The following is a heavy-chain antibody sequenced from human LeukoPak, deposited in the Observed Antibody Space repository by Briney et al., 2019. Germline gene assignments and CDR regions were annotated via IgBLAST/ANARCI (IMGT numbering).Heavy chain of an antibody. CDR1: GFTFSSYA. D-gene: IGHD2-21*02. J-gene: IGHJ4*02. Sequence: GGSLRLSCAASGFTFSSYAMSWVRQAPGKGLEWVSVISGSGGSTYYADSVEGRFTISRDNSKNTLYLQMNSLRAEDTAVYYCARAPREGYCGGDCYLGYWGQGTLVTVSS. CDR2: ISGSGGST. V-gene: IGHV3-23*01. CDR3: ARAPREGYCGGDCYLGY.